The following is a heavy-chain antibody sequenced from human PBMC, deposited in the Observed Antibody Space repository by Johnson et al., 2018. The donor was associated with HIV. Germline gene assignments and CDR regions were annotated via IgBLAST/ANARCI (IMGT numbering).Heavy chain of an antibody. CDR1: GFTFSSNY. Sequence: VQLVESGGGLVQPGGSLRLSCVASGFTFSSNYMSWVRQAPGKGLEWVSVIYTDDSIYYADSVQGRFTISRDNSKNTLYLQMNSLRGEDTAVYYCVRALQRWLQCDAFDIWGQGTMVTVSS. D-gene: IGHD5-24*01. CDR3: VRALQRWLQCDAFDI. V-gene: IGHV3-66*02. CDR2: IYTDDSI. J-gene: IGHJ3*02.